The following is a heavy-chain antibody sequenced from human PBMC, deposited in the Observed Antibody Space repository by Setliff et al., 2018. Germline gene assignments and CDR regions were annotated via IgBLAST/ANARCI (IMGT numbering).Heavy chain of an antibody. V-gene: IGHV3-48*04. J-gene: IGHJ4*02. CDR1: GFTFSSYS. CDR3: ARIFSYGTSWYFDN. Sequence: GESLKISCAASGFTFSSYSMKWFRQAPGKGLEWISYIDISSTTIYYADSVKGRFTISRDNAKNSLYLQMNSVGAEDTALYYCARIFSYGTSWYFDNWGQGTLVTVSS. CDR2: IDISSTTI. D-gene: IGHD3-3*01.